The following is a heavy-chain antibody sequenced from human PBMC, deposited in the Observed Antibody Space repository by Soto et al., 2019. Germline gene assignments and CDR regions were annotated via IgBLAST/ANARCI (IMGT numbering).Heavy chain of an antibody. D-gene: IGHD3-3*01. CDR2: IYWNDDK. CDR1: GFSLSTSGVG. J-gene: IGHJ4*02. CDR3: AHLTTDYDFWSGYPYYFDY. V-gene: IGHV2-5*01. Sequence: QITLKESGPPLVKPTQTLTLTCTFSGFSLSTSGVGVGWIRQPPGKALEWLALIYWNDDKRYSPSLKSRLTITKDTSKNQVVLTMTNMDPVDTATYYCAHLTTDYDFWSGYPYYFDYWGQGTLVTVSS.